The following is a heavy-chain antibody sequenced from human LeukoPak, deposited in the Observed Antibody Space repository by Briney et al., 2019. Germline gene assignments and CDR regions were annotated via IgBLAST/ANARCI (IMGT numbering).Heavy chain of an antibody. V-gene: IGHV1-18*01. D-gene: IGHD6-13*01. CDR2: ISAYNGNT. Sequence: GASVKVSCKASGYTFTNYGISWVRQAPGQGLEWMGWISAYNGNTNYAQKLQGGVTMTTDTSTSTAYMELRSLRSDDTAVYYCARDSASSWYGDFDYWGQGTLVTISS. CDR3: ARDSASSWYGDFDY. J-gene: IGHJ4*02. CDR1: GYTFTNYG.